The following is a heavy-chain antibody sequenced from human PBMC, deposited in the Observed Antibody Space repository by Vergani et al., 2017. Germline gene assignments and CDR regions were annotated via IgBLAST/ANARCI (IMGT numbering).Heavy chain of an antibody. D-gene: IGHD3-16*01. CDR2: IDRNYGVK. V-gene: IGHV3-9*01. CDR3: VKDNDYAADGPFDL. CDR1: GFTFQAFA. J-gene: IGHJ2*01. Sequence: VEAGGGLVQPGGSLRLSCTASGFTFQAFAFHWVRQVSGRGLEWVSGIDRNYGVKNGNSFEGRFSISRDNAKKAVFLQMNNLRHEDTAIYFCVKDNDYAADGPFDLWGRGTLFTVSS.